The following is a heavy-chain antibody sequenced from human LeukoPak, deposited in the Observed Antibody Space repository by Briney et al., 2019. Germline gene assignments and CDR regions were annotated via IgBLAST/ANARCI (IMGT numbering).Heavy chain of an antibody. CDR1: GFTVSSNY. Sequence: GGSRRLSCAASGFTVSSNYMSWARQAPGKGLVWVSRINSDGSTTSYADSVKGRFTISRDNTKNTLYLQMNSLRVEDTAVYYCVRQGLLLDYWGQRSLVSVSS. D-gene: IGHD1-26*01. CDR2: INSDGSTT. J-gene: IGHJ4*02. V-gene: IGHV3-74*01. CDR3: VRQGLLLDY.